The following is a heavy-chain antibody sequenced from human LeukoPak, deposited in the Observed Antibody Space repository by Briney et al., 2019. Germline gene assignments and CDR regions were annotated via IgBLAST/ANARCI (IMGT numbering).Heavy chain of an antibody. Sequence: SQTLSLTCTVSGGSISSGYYYWIWIRQPPGKGLEWIGYIYYNGSTYYNPSLKSRVTISIDTSKNQFSLKLSSVTAADTAVYHCVRVSRQLALYYYYYGMDVWGQGTTVTVSS. D-gene: IGHD6-13*01. V-gene: IGHV4-30-4*01. J-gene: IGHJ6*02. CDR1: GGSISSGYYY. CDR3: VRVSRQLALYYYYYGMDV. CDR2: IYYNGST.